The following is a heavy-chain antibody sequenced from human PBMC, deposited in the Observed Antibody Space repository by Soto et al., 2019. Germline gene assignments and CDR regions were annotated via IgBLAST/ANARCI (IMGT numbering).Heavy chain of an antibody. V-gene: IGHV3-23*01. CDR1: GFTFRSYA. D-gene: IGHD6-19*01. CDR2: ISGSGGST. Sequence: GGSLILSCAASGFTFRSYAMSWVRQAPGKGLEWVSAISGSGGSTYYADSVKGRFTISRDNSKNTLYLQMNSLRAEDTAVYYCTASSGWYNAFDIWGQGTMVTVSS. CDR3: TASSGWYNAFDI. J-gene: IGHJ3*02.